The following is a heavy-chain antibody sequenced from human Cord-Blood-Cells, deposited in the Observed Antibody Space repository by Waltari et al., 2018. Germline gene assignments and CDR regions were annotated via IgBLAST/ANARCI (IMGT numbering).Heavy chain of an antibody. J-gene: IGHJ5*02. Sequence: QVQLVQSGAEVKKPGASVKVSCKASGYTFTSYDINWVRQATGQGLEWMGWMNPNSGNTGNAQKFQGRVTMTRNTSISTAYMELSSLRSEDTAVYYCIAAAGQGSHNWFDPWGQGTLVTVSS. CDR3: IAAAGQGSHNWFDP. CDR1: GYTFTSYD. V-gene: IGHV1-8*01. CDR2: MNPNSGNT. D-gene: IGHD6-13*01.